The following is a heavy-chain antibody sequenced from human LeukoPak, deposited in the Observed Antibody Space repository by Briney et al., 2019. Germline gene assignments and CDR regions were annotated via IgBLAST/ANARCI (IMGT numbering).Heavy chain of an antibody. CDR2: IYPGGSES. J-gene: IGHJ1*01. CDR1: GYSFATYW. V-gene: IGHV5-51*01. Sequence: GESLKISCKVSGYSFATYWIGWVRQMPGKGLEWMGMIYPGGSESRYSPSFEGQVTMSADKSSNTVYLQWRSLKASDTATYYCARRARKPAYPLEYFESWGQGTLVTVYS. CDR3: ARRARKPAYPLEYFES. D-gene: IGHD2-2*01.